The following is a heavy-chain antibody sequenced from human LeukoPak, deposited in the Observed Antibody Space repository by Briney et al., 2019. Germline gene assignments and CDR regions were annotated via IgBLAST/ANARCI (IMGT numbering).Heavy chain of an antibody. D-gene: IGHD3-10*01. Sequence: SETLSLTCTVSGGSISSYYWSWTRQPPGKGLEWIGYIYYSGSTNYNPSLKSRVTISVDTSKNQFSLKLSSVTAADTAVYYCARTMVRGVTDAFDIWGQGTTVTVSS. V-gene: IGHV4-59*01. CDR3: ARTMVRGVTDAFDI. J-gene: IGHJ3*02. CDR2: IYYSGST. CDR1: GGSISSYY.